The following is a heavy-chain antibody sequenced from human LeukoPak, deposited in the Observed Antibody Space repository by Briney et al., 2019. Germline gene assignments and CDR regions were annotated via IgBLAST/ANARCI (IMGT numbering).Heavy chain of an antibody. CDR3: ARELMTTISPGGD. CDR2: INPNSGAT. V-gene: IGHV1-2*02. D-gene: IGHD4-4*01. CDR1: GYTFTGYY. Sequence: GASVKVSCKASGYTFTGYYIQWVRQAPGQGLEWMGWINPNSGATKYAQQFQGRVTMTKDTSISTPYMELSRLNSDDTAVYYCARELMTTISPGGDRGQGTLVTVSS. J-gene: IGHJ4*02.